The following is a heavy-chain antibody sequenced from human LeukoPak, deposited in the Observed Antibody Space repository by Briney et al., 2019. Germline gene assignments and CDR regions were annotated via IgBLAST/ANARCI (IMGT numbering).Heavy chain of an antibody. CDR2: IYYSGST. CDR1: GGSISRYY. CDR3: ARDRYSSGWIDY. Sequence: SETLSLTCTVSGGSISRYYWSWIRQPPGKGLEWIGYIYYSGSTNYNPSLKSRVTISVDTSKNQYSLKLSSVTAADTAVYYCARDRYSSGWIDYWGQGTLVTVSS. V-gene: IGHV4-59*01. J-gene: IGHJ4*02. D-gene: IGHD6-19*01.